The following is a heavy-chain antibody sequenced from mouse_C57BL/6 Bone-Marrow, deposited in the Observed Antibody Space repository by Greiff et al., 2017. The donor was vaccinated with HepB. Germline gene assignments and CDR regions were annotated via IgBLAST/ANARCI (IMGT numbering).Heavy chain of an antibody. CDR2: INPGSGGT. V-gene: IGHV1-54*01. D-gene: IGHD1-1*01. CDR1: GYAFTNYL. Sequence: QVQLQQSGAELVRPGTSVKVSCKASGYAFTNYLIEWVKQRPGQGLEWIGVINPGSGGTNYNEKFKGKATLTADKSSSTAYMELRSLTSEDSAVYFCARWAITTVVEDYYAMDYWGQGTSVTVSS. CDR3: ARWAITTVVEDYYAMDY. J-gene: IGHJ4*01.